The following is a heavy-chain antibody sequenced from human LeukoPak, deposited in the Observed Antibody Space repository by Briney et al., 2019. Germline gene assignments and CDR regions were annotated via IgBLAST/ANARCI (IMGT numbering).Heavy chain of an antibody. CDR1: GFTFSSYA. CDR2: ISGSGGST. Sequence: GGSLRLSCAASGFTFSSYAMSWVRQAPGKGLEWVSAISGSGGSTYYADSVKGRFAISRDNSKNTLYLQMNSLRAEDTAVYYCARVQGPMIVASGGYFQHWGQGTLVTVSS. V-gene: IGHV3-23*01. CDR3: ARVQGPMIVASGGYFQH. J-gene: IGHJ1*01. D-gene: IGHD3-22*01.